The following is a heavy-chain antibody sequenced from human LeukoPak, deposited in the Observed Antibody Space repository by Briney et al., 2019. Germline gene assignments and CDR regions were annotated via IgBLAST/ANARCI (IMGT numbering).Heavy chain of an antibody. V-gene: IGHV4-39*07. J-gene: IGHJ4*02. CDR3: ARGHDYVWGSYLDY. Sequence: KPSETLSLTCTVSGGSISSSSYYWGWIRQPPGKGLEWIGSIYYSGSTYYNPSLKSRVTISVDTSKNQFSLKLSSVTAADTAVYYCARGHDYVWGSYLDYWGQGTLVTVSS. CDR1: GGSISSSSYY. D-gene: IGHD3-16*02. CDR2: IYYSGST.